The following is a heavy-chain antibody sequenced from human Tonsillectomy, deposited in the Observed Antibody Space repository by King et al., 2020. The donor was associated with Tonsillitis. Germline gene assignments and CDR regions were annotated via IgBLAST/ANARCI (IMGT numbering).Heavy chain of an antibody. CDR3: ARGPSVTGGATLDY. D-gene: IGHD1-26*01. Sequence: VQLQESGPGLVKPSETLFLTCTVSGGSISSYYWSWIRQPPGKGLEWIGYIYYSGSTNYNPSLKSRVTISVDTSKNQFSLKLSSVTAADTAVYYCARGPSVTGGATLDYWGQGTLVTVSS. J-gene: IGHJ4*02. CDR2: IYYSGST. CDR1: GGSISSYY. V-gene: IGHV4-59*01.